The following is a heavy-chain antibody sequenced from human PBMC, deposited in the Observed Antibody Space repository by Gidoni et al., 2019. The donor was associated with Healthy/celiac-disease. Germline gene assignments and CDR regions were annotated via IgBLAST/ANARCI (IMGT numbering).Heavy chain of an antibody. CDR1: GFPFRSYA. CDR3: AKDQGYSSGWYSDY. D-gene: IGHD6-19*01. CDR2: ISGSGGST. J-gene: IGHJ4*02. V-gene: IGHV3-23*01. Sequence: EVQLLESGGGLVQPGGSLRLSCAASGFPFRSYAMSWVRQAPGKGLEWVSAISGSGGSTYYADSVKGRFTISRDNSKNTLYLQMNSLRAEDTAVYYCAKDQGYSSGWYSDYWGQGTLVTVSS.